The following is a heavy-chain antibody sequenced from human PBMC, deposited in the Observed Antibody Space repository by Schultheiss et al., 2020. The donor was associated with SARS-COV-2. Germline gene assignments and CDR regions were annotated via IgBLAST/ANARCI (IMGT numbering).Heavy chain of an antibody. CDR1: GGSISSGDYY. J-gene: IGHJ5*02. Sequence: SETLSLTCTVSGGSISSGDYYWSWIRQPPGKGLEWIGYIYYSGSTNYNPSLKSRVTISVDTSKNQFSLKLSSVTAADTAVYYCARTIFGVVIMAEWFDPWGQGTLVTVSS. V-gene: IGHV4-30-4*01. D-gene: IGHD3-3*01. CDR3: ARTIFGVVIMAEWFDP. CDR2: IYYSGST.